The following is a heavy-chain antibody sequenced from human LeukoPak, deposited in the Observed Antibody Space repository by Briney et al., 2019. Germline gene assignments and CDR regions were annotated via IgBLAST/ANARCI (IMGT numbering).Heavy chain of an antibody. Sequence: SETLSLTCAVSGGSISSSNWWSWVRQPPGKGLEWIGEIYHSGSTNYNPSLKSRVTISVDKSKNQFSLKLNSVTAADTAVYYCASGTYYYDSSGFYYYYYGMDVWGQGTTVTVSS. D-gene: IGHD3-22*01. J-gene: IGHJ6*02. CDR2: IYHSGST. CDR3: ASGTYYYDSSGFYYYYYGMDV. V-gene: IGHV4-4*02. CDR1: GGSISSSNW.